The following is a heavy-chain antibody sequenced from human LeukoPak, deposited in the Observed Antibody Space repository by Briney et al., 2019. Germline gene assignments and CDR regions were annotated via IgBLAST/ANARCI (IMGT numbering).Heavy chain of an antibody. D-gene: IGHD4-17*01. Sequence: GGSLRLSCAASGFTFSSYGMHWVRQAPGKGLEWVAVISYDGSNKYYADSVKGRFTISRDNSKNTLYLQMNSLRAEDTAVYYCAKDRALYGDHSFYYMDVWGKGTTVTVSS. CDR3: AKDRALYGDHSFYYMDV. CDR1: GFTFSSYG. CDR2: ISYDGSNK. V-gene: IGHV3-30*18. J-gene: IGHJ6*03.